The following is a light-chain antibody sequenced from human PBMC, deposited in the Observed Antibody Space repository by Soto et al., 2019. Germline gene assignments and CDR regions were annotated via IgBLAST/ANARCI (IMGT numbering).Light chain of an antibody. CDR3: SSYTSSSALVV. CDR2: DVS. CDR1: SSDVGGYNY. V-gene: IGLV2-14*01. J-gene: IGLJ2*01. Sequence: QSVLTQPASVSGSPGQSITISCTGTSSDVGGYNYVSWYQQHPGKAPKLMIYDVSNRPSGVSNRFSGSKSGNTASLTISGLQAEEEADDYCSSYTSSSALVVFGGGTKVTGL.